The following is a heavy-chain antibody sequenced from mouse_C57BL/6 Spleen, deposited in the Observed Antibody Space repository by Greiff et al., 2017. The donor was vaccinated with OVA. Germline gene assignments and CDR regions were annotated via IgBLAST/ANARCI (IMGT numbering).Heavy chain of an antibody. CDR3: ARYYDYDRAMDY. D-gene: IGHD2-4*01. V-gene: IGHV1-82*01. Sequence: SGPELVKPGASVKISCKASGYAFSSSWMNWVKQRPGKGLEWIGRIYPGDGDTNYNGKFKGKATLTADKSSSTAYMQLSSLTSEDSAVYFCARYYDYDRAMDYWGQGTSVTVSS. CDR1: GYAFSSSW. CDR2: IYPGDGDT. J-gene: IGHJ4*01.